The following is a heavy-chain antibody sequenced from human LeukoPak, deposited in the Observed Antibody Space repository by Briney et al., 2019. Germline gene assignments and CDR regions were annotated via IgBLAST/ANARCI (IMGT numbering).Heavy chain of an antibody. CDR1: GFTSSSYA. Sequence: PGGSLRLSCAASGFTSSSYAMSWVRQAPGKGLEWVSAISGSGGSTYYADSVKGRFTISRDNSKNTLYLQMNSLRAEDTAVYYCAKPPLRSSGWAHYYFDYWGQGTLVTVSS. J-gene: IGHJ4*02. D-gene: IGHD6-19*01. CDR2: ISGSGGST. CDR3: AKPPLRSSGWAHYYFDY. V-gene: IGHV3-23*01.